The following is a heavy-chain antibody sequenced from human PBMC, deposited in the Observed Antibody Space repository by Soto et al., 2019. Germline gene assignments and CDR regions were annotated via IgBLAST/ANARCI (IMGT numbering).Heavy chain of an antibody. CDR2: IKSKTDGGVA. V-gene: IGHV3-15*07. CDR3: TTYYSGSGTSYKFGY. CDR1: GFTFSHAW. D-gene: IGHD3-10*01. Sequence: EVQLVESGGGVIKPGGSLRLSCAVSGFTFSHAWMNWVRQAPGKGLEWVGRIKSKTDGGVADYGAPLKGRFTISRADSENTLYLQMNSLTTEDTAVYYCTTYYSGSGTSYKFGYWGQGTLVTVSS. J-gene: IGHJ4*02.